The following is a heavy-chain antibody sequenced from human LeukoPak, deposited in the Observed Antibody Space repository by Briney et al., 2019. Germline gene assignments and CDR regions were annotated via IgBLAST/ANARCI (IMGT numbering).Heavy chain of an antibody. J-gene: IGHJ4*02. CDR3: AIDGEWLRLNYFDY. CDR2: INPNSGGT. Sequence: ASVKVSCKASGYTFTGYYMHWVRQAPGQGLEWMGWINPNSGGTNYAQKFQGRVTMTRDTSISTAYMELSRLRSDDTAVYYCAIDGEWLRLNYFDYWGQGTLVTVSS. V-gene: IGHV1-2*02. CDR1: GYTFTGYY. D-gene: IGHD5-12*01.